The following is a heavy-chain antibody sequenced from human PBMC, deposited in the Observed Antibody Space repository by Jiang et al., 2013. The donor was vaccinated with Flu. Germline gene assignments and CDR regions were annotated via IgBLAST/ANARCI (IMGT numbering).Heavy chain of an antibody. CDR3: ARGGYARRAHRDWFDP. D-gene: IGHD5-18*01. CDR2: IYYSGST. CDR1: GGSISSYY. Sequence: GPGLVKPSETLSLTCTVSGGSISSYYWSWIRQPPGKGLEWIGYIYYSGSTNYNPSLKSRVTISVDTSKNQFSLKLSSVTAADTAVYYCARGGYARRAHRDWFDPWGQGTLVTVSS. J-gene: IGHJ5*02. V-gene: IGHV4-59*01.